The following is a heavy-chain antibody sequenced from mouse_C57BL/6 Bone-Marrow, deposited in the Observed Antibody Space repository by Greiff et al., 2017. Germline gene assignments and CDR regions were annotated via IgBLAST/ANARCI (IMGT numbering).Heavy chain of an antibody. CDR1: GYTFTSYW. D-gene: IGHD3-2*02. CDR2: IDPSDSET. J-gene: IGHJ4*01. Sequence: QVQLQQPGAELVRPGSSVKLSCKASGYTFTSYWMHWVKQRPIQGLEWIGNIDPSDSETHYNQKFKDKATLTVDKSSSTAYMQLSSLTSEDSAVYDCASGRQLNYYAMDYWGQGTSVTVSS. CDR3: ASGRQLNYYAMDY. V-gene: IGHV1-52*01.